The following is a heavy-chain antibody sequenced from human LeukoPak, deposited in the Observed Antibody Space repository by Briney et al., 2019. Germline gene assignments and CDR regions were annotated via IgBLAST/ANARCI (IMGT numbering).Heavy chain of an antibody. Sequence: SETLSLTCAVYGGSFSGYYWSWIRQPPGKGLEWIGEINHSGSTNYDPSIKSRVTISVDTSKNQFSLKLSSVTAADTAVYYCARGRYYYGSGSYSDYWGQGTLVTVSS. CDR3: ARGRYYYGSGSYSDY. CDR2: INHSGST. D-gene: IGHD3-10*01. J-gene: IGHJ4*02. V-gene: IGHV4-34*01. CDR1: GGSFSGYY.